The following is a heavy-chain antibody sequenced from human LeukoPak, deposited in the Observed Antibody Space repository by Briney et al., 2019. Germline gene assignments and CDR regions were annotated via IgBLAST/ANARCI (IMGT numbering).Heavy chain of an antibody. J-gene: IGHJ6*02. D-gene: IGHD1-26*01. CDR1: GFTFDDYA. CDR3: AKDRGSEVYYYYGMDV. CDR2: ISWDSGSI. V-gene: IGHV3-9*01. Sequence: PGGSLRLSCAASGFTFDDYAMHWVRQAPGKGLEWVSGISWDSGSIDYADSVKGRFTISRDNAKNSLYLQMNSLRAEDTALYYCAKDRGSEVYYYYGMDVWGQGTTVTVSS.